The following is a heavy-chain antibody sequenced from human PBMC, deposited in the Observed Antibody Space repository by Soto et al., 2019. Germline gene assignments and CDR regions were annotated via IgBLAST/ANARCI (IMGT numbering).Heavy chain of an antibody. V-gene: IGHV1-69*02. J-gene: IGHJ4*02. CDR1: GGTFSSYT. CDR3: ARGSDEDD. Sequence: QVQLVQSGAEVKKPGSSVKVSCKASGGTFSSYTISWVRQAPGQGLEWMGRIIPILGIANYAQKFQGRVTITADKSTSTDYMELSSLRSEDPAVYCCARGSDEDDWGQGTLVTVSS. CDR2: IIPILGIA.